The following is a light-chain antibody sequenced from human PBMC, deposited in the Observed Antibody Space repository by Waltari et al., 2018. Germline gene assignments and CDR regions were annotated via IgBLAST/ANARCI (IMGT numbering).Light chain of an antibody. V-gene: IGLV2-23*01. J-gene: IGLJ2*01. CDR3: SSYAGSRNVV. CDR2: GDT. CDR1: SSDVGSYNL. Sequence: QSALTQPASVSGSPGQSITISCTGTSSDVGSYNLVSWYQQHPGKAPKLMIHGDTRRPSGVSTRFSASKSGHTASLTISWLQAEDEADYYCSSYAGSRNVVFGGGTKLTVL.